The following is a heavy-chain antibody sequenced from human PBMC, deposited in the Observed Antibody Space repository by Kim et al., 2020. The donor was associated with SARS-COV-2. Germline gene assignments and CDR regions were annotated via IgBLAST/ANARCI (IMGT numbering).Heavy chain of an antibody. D-gene: IGHD1-26*01. Sequence: GESLKISCKGSGYSFANYWINWVRQMPGKGLEWMGSINPSDSNIKYSPSFQGHVTISVDKSISTAYLQWSSLKASDIAIYYCARRRLWAGGMDVWGHATTVTVSS. CDR3: ARRRLWAGGMDV. J-gene: IGHJ6*02. V-gene: IGHV5-10-1*01. CDR1: GYSFANYW. CDR2: INPSDSNI.